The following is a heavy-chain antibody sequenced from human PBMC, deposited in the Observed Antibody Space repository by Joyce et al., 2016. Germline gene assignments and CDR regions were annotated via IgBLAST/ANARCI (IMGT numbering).Heavy chain of an antibody. CDR2: INTDWSST. CDR3: VRGISARPGGPNWFDP. Sequence: EVQLVESGGGLVQPGGSLRLSCAASGFSFSGYWIHWVRQAPGKGLGWVSRINTDWSSTRFADSVKGLFTISRDNAKNTLYLKMNSLRAEDTAVYYCVRGISARPGGPNWFDPWGQGTLVTVSS. D-gene: IGHD6-6*01. V-gene: IGHV3-74*01. CDR1: GFSFSGYW. J-gene: IGHJ5*02.